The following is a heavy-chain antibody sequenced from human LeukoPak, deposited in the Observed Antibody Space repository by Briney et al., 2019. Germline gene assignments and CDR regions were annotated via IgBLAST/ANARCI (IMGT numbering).Heavy chain of an antibody. CDR3: TRPPTMVRGVRGYYYYGMDV. V-gene: IGHV3-73*01. CDR2: IRSKANSNAT. Sequence: PGGSLKLSCAASGFTFSGSAMHWVRQASGKGLEWVGRIRSKANSNATAYAASVKGRFTISRDDSKNTAYLQMNSLKTEDTAVYYCTRPPTMVRGVRGYYYYGMDVWGQGTTVTVSS. D-gene: IGHD3-10*01. J-gene: IGHJ6*02. CDR1: GFTFSGSA.